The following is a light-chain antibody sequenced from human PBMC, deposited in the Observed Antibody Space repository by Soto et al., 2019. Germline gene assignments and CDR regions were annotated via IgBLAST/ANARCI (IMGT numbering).Light chain of an antibody. V-gene: IGKV3-15*01. CDR1: PISST. J-gene: IGKJ2*01. CDR2: GAS. CDR3: QQYNNWPYT. Sequence: VVTQSPASLSVSPGDRVTISCRAGPISSTLAWHQQSPGQAPRILLYGASVRATDVPARFSGSGSGAEFTLTINSLLSEDYAVYYCQQYNNWPYTFGQGTKVEI.